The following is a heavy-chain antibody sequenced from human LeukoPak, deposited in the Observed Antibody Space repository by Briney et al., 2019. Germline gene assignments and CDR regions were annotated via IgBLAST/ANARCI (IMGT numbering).Heavy chain of an antibody. CDR1: GYTFTSCD. Sequence: ASVKVSCKASGYTFTSCDINWVRQATGQGLEWMGWMNPNSGNTGYGQSFQGRITMTRDISIGTAYMELSNLTSEDAAIYYCTRGSSGRRDNWGQGTLVTVSA. D-gene: IGHD6-19*01. J-gene: IGHJ4*02. CDR2: MNPNSGNT. V-gene: IGHV1-8*01. CDR3: TRGSSGRRDN.